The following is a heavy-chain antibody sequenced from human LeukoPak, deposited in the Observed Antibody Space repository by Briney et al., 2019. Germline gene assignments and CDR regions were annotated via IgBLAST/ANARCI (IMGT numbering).Heavy chain of an antibody. CDR2: ISYDGNNK. CDR3: ARGGNWGYFDY. Sequence: PGGSLRLSCAASGFTFSNCGMSWVRQAPGKGLECVAVISYDGNNKYYADSVNGRFTISRDNSKNTLFLQMNSLRTEDTAIYHCARGGNWGYFDYWGQGTLVTVSS. V-gene: IGHV3-30*03. J-gene: IGHJ4*02. D-gene: IGHD7-27*01. CDR1: GFTFSNCG.